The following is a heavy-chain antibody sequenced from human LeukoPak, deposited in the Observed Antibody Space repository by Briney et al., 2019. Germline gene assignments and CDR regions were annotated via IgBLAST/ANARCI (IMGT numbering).Heavy chain of an antibody. D-gene: IGHD6-13*01. V-gene: IGHV3-21*01. CDR2: ISSGST. CDR1: GFTFSSYN. CDR3: ARVWGLAVAGGEIEY. J-gene: IGHJ4*02. Sequence: GGSLRLSCAASGFTFSSYNMNWVRQAPGKGLEWVSSISSGSTYADSVKGRFTISRDNAKNSLYLQMNSLRAEDTAVYYCARVWGLAVAGGEIEYWGQGTLVTVSS.